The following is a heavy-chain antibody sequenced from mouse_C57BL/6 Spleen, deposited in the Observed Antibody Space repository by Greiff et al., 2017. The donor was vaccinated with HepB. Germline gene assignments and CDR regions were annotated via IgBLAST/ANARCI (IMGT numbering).Heavy chain of an antibody. Sequence: QVQLKESGPGLVQPSQSLSFTCTASGFSLTSYGVHWVRQSPGKGLEWLGVIWSGGSTDDNAAFISRLSISKENSKSQVFFKMNSMQADDTAIYYCARNYGSSYVGYFDVWGTGTTVTVSS. D-gene: IGHD1-1*01. V-gene: IGHV2-2*01. CDR3: ARNYGSSYVGYFDV. CDR1: GFSLTSYG. CDR2: IWSGGST. J-gene: IGHJ1*03.